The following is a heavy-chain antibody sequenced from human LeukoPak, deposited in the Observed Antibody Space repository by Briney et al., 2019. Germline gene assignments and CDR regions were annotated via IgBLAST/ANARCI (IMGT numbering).Heavy chain of an antibody. CDR3: ARDTVPGDSFDI. CDR1: GGSISSDDYY. Sequence: TTSETLSLTCTVSGGSISSDDYYWSWIRQYPGKGLEWIGYINYRGSAYYNPSLKSRVTISVDTSKNQFSLKLTSVTAADTAVYYCARDTVPGDSFDIWGQGTMVTVSS. CDR2: INYRGSA. J-gene: IGHJ3*02. V-gene: IGHV4-31*03.